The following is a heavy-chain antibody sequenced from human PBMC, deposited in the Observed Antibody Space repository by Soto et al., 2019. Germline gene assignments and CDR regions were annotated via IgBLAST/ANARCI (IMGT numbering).Heavy chain of an antibody. CDR1: GFTFGDYA. CDR3: TRRQRFDFWSGYYKMGSFDY. J-gene: IGHJ4*02. V-gene: IGHV3-49*03. CDR2: IRSKAYGGTT. D-gene: IGHD3-3*01. Sequence: GGSLRLSCTASGFTFGDYAMSWFRQAPGKGLEWVGFIRSKAYGGTTEYAASVKGRFTISRDDSKSIAYLQMNSLKTEDTAVYYCTRRQRFDFWSGYYKMGSFDYWGQGTLVTVSS.